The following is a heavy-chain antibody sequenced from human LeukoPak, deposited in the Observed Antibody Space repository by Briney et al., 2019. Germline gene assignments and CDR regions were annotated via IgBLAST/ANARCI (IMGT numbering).Heavy chain of an antibody. Sequence: SEALSLPCTVSGGSFGSGGYYWGWVRPPPGRGPEGVGNIYDSGGTHYNPSLQSRVTISLDTSNNQFSLRLTSVTSADTAVYYCARLNEDSSGYYYLDYWGQGTLVTVSS. CDR1: GGSFGSGGYY. D-gene: IGHD3-22*01. CDR3: ARLNEDSSGYYYLDY. CDR2: IYDSGGT. V-gene: IGHV4-39*07. J-gene: IGHJ4*02.